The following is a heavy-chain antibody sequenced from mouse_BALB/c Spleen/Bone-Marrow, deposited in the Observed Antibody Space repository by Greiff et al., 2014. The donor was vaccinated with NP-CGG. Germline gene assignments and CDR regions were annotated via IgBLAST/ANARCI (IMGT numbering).Heavy chain of an antibody. D-gene: IGHD1-2*01. V-gene: IGHV2-9*02. CDR3: ARITTATGAMDY. CDR1: GFSLTSYG. Sequence: QVQLQQSGPGLVAPSQSLSISCTVSGFSLTSYGVHWVRQPPGKGLEWLGVIWADGSKNYNSALMSRLSISKDNSKSQVFLKMNSLQTDDTAMYYCARITTATGAMDYWGQGTSVTVSS. CDR2: IWADGSK. J-gene: IGHJ4*01.